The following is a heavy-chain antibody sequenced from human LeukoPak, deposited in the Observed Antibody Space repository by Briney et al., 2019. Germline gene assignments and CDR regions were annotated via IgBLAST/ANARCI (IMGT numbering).Heavy chain of an antibody. CDR1: GFTFSSYG. CDR2: ISYDGSNK. CDR3: AKDRRRTTAAALDY. V-gene: IGHV3-30*18. Sequence: PGRSLRLSCAASGFTFSSYGMHWVRQAPGKGLEWLAVISYDGSNKYYADSVKGRFTISRDNSKNTLYLQMNSLRAEDTAVYYCAKDRRRTTAAALDYWGQGTLVTVSS. D-gene: IGHD1-7*01. J-gene: IGHJ4*02.